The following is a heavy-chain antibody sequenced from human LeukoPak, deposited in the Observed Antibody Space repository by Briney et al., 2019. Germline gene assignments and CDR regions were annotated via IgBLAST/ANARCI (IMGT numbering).Heavy chain of an antibody. CDR2: ISGYNGYT. CDR1: GYTFTNYG. V-gene: IGHV1-18*01. CDR3: ARDNVLRSADAFDI. J-gene: IGHJ3*02. Sequence: GASVKVSCKASGYTFTNYGVSWVRQAPGQGLEWMGWISGYNGYTNYAQKFQFRVTMTTDTSTSTAYMELRSLTSDDTAVYYCARDNVLRSADAFDIWGQGTMVTVSS. D-gene: IGHD3-3*01.